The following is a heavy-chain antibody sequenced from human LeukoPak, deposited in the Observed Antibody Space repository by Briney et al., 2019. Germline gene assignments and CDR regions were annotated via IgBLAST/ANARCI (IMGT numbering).Heavy chain of an antibody. Sequence: GGSLRLSCAASGFTFDDYGMSWVRQAPGKGLEWVSGLNWNGGSTGYADSVKGRFTISRDNAKNSLYLQMSSLRAEDTALYYCARGIGGVDIVATSPWGQGTLVTVSS. CDR1: GFTFDDYG. J-gene: IGHJ5*02. CDR2: LNWNGGST. CDR3: ARGIGGVDIVATSP. V-gene: IGHV3-20*04. D-gene: IGHD5-12*01.